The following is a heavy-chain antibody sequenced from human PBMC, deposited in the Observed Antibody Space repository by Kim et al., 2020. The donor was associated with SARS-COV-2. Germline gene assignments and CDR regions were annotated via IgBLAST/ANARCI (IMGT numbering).Heavy chain of an antibody. CDR1: GGSFSGYY. CDR3: ARVLYFSSSCCFTRRNDY. V-gene: IGHV4-34*01. D-gene: IGHD2-2*02. J-gene: IGHJ4*01. Sequence: SETLSLTCAVYGGSFSGYYWSWIRQPPGKGLEWIGEINHSGSTNYNPSLKSRVTISVDTSKNPFSLKLSSVTAAATAVLYCARVLYFSSSCCFTRRNDY. CDR2: INHSGST.